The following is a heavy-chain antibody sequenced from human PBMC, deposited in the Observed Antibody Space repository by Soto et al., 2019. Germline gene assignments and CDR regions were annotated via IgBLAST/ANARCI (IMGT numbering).Heavy chain of an antibody. CDR1: GYTFTGYY. CDR2: INPNSGGT. CDR3: ARAFYSGSYPFDY. D-gene: IGHD1-26*01. V-gene: IGHV1-2*04. J-gene: IGHJ4*02. Sequence: ASVKVSCKASGYTFTGYYMHWVRQAPGQGLEWMGWINPNSGGTNYAQKFQGWVTMTRDTSISTAYMEPSRLRSDDTAVYYCARAFYSGSYPFDYWGQGTLVTVSS.